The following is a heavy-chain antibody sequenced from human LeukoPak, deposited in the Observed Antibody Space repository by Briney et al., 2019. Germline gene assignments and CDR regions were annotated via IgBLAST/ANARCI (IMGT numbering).Heavy chain of an antibody. CDR3: AKALGAMNYYDSSGYLYDAFDI. D-gene: IGHD3-22*01. Sequence: GGSLRLSCAASGFTFSDYYMSWIRQAPGKGLEWVSYISSSGSTIYYADSVKGRFTISRDNAKNSLYLQMVSLRAEDTAVYYCAKALGAMNYYDSSGYLYDAFDIWGQGTMVTVSS. J-gene: IGHJ3*02. V-gene: IGHV3-11*04. CDR2: ISSSGSTI. CDR1: GFTFSDYY.